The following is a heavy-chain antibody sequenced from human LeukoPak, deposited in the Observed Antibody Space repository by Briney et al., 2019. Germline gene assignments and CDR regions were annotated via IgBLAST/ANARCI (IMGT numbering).Heavy chain of an antibody. Sequence: GGSLRLSCAASGFTFSSYWMHWVRQAPGKGLVWVSRINTDGSSTSYADSVKGRFTISRDNAKNTLYLQMNSLRAEDTAVYYCARVNAVVPAYYFDYWGQGTLVTVSS. J-gene: IGHJ4*02. CDR3: ARVNAVVPAYYFDY. V-gene: IGHV3-74*01. CDR1: GFTFSSYW. D-gene: IGHD4-23*01. CDR2: INTDGSST.